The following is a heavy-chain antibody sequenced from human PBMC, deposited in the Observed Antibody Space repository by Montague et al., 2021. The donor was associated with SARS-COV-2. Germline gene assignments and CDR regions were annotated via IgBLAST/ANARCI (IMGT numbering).Heavy chain of an antibody. V-gene: IGHV4-59*01. D-gene: IGHD2-15*01. CDR1: GGSTSNYY. CDR2: IFYTGST. J-gene: IGHJ4*02. Sequence: SETLSLTCSVSGGSTSNYYWTRIRQSPGKGLQWIGYIFYTGSTKFNPSLKSRVSMSLDTSKNHFSLRLSAMTAADTARYYCARAQNICFIANCVNYFDLWGLGALVTVSS. CDR3: ARAQNICFIANCVNYFDL.